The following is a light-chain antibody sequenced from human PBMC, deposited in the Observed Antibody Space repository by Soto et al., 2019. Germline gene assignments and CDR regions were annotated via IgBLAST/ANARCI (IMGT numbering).Light chain of an antibody. CDR2: GAS. V-gene: IGKV3-15*01. J-gene: IGKJ4*01. Sequence: EIVLTQSPGTLSFSPGERATLCCRTSQSVSSNLAWYQQKPGQAPRLLIYGASTRATGFPARFSGGGSGTEFSLTISSLQSEDFAVYYCQHYNNWPLTFGGGTKVDIK. CDR1: QSVSSN. CDR3: QHYNNWPLT.